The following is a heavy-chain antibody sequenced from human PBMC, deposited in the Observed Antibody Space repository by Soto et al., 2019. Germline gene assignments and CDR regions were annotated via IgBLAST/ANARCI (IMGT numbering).Heavy chain of an antibody. V-gene: IGHV3-30*18. CDR2: ISYDGSNK. D-gene: IGHD3-10*01. J-gene: IGHJ4*02. CDR3: AKDRRMVRGVIRDFDY. Sequence: GGSLRLSCAASGFTFSSYGMHWVRQAPGKGLEWVAVISYDGSNKYYADSVKGRFTISRDNSKNTLYLQMNSLRAEDTAVYYCAKDRRMVRGVIRDFDYWGQGTLVTVSS. CDR1: GFTFSSYG.